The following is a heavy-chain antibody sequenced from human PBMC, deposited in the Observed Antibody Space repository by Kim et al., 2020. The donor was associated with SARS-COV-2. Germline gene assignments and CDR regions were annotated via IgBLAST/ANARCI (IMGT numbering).Heavy chain of an antibody. V-gene: IGHV4-59*13. J-gene: IGHJ5*02. D-gene: IGHD6-19*01. CDR3: ARESYSSGCFDT. CDR1: GGSITNYY. Sequence: SGTLSLTCTVSGGSITNYYGNWIRQPPGKGLEWIGQIHYTGSTNYNPSLKSRVTISVDTSKNQFSLKLSSVTAADTAVYYCARESYSSGCFDTWGQGTLVIVSS. CDR2: IHYTGST.